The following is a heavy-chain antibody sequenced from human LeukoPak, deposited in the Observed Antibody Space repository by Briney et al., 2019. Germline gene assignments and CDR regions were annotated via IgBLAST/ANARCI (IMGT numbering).Heavy chain of an antibody. CDR1: GFTASNSY. V-gene: IGHV3-53*01. CDR3: ARGPATFFDH. J-gene: IGHJ4*02. CDR2: IYGGGTT. Sequence: PGGSLRLSCAASGFTASNSYMSWVRQAPGKGLEWVSIIYGGGTTYYADSVKGRFTISRDNPKNTLFLQMNSLRADDTAVYYCARGPATFFDHWGQGTLVTVSS. D-gene: IGHD2-15*01.